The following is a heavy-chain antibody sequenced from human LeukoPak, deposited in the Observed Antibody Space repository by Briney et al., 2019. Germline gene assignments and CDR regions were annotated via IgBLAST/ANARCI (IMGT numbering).Heavy chain of an antibody. Sequence: SETLSLTRTVSGGSIRSYYWSWIRQPPGKGLEWIGYIYYTGNTNYNPSLKSRVTISVDTSKNHFSLKLSSVTAADTALYYCARFCSSTSCYTAFDSWGQGTLVTVSS. CDR1: GGSIRSYY. V-gene: IGHV4-59*01. CDR2: IYYTGNT. CDR3: ARFCSSTSCYTAFDS. D-gene: IGHD2-2*01. J-gene: IGHJ4*02.